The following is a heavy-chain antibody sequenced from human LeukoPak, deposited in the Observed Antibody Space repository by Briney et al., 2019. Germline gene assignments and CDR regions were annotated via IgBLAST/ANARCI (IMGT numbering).Heavy chain of an antibody. V-gene: IGHV3-23*01. D-gene: IGHD1-26*01. CDR1: GFTFSSYA. Sequence: VGSLRLSCAASGFTFSSYAMSWVRQAPGKGLEWVSAISGSGGSTYYADSVKGRFTISRDNSKNTLYLQMNSLRAEDTAVYYCARVGATWGGFFDYWGQGTLVTVSS. CDR3: ARVGATWGGFFDY. CDR2: ISGSGGST. J-gene: IGHJ4*02.